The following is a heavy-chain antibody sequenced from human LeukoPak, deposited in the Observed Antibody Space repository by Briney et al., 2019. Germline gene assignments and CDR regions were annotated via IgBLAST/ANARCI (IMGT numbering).Heavy chain of an antibody. J-gene: IGHJ6*04. CDR2: ISHDGSNK. CDR3: AELGITMIGGV. CDR1: GFTFSSYA. D-gene: IGHD3-10*02. V-gene: IGHV3-30*04. Sequence: GRSLRLSCAASGFTFSSYAMHWVRQAPGKGLEWVAVISHDGSNKYYADSVKGRFTISRDNSKNTLYLQMNSLRAEDTAVYYCAELGITMIGGVWGKGTTVTISS.